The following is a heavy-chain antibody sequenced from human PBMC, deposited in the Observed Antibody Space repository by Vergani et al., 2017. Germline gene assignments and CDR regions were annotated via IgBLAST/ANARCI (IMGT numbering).Heavy chain of an antibody. J-gene: IGHJ6*03. CDR3: TTDPEQQLDHFYYYYMDV. CDR1: GFTFSNAW. Sequence: EVQLVESGGGLVKPGGSLRLFCAASGFTFSNAWMSWVRQAPGKGLEWVGRIKSKTDGGTTDYAAPVKGRFTISRDDSKNTLYLQMNSLKTEDTAVYYCTTDPEQQLDHFYYYYMDVWGKGTTVTVSS. V-gene: IGHV3-15*01. D-gene: IGHD6-6*01. CDR2: IKSKTDGGTT.